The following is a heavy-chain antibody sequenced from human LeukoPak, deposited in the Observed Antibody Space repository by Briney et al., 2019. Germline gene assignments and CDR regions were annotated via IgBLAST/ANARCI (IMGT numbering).Heavy chain of an antibody. CDR1: GGSISNYY. Sequence: SETLSLTCTVSGGSISNYYWSWIRQPPGKGLEWIGEINHSGSTNYNPSLKSRVTISVDTSKNQFSLKLSSVTAADTAVYYCARDNYYDSSGFDYWGQGTLVTVSS. CDR3: ARDNYYDSSGFDY. V-gene: IGHV4-34*01. J-gene: IGHJ4*02. D-gene: IGHD3-22*01. CDR2: INHSGST.